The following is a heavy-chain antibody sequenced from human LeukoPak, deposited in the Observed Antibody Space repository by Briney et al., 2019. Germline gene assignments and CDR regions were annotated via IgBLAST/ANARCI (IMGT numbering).Heavy chain of an antibody. CDR2: IYTSGST. J-gene: IGHJ3*01. CDR3: ARGWGTDCGVDCYSVDDAFDF. V-gene: IGHV4-4*07. D-gene: IGHD2-21*02. CDR1: GGSISSYY. Sequence: SETLSLTCTVSGGSISSYYWSWLRQPAGKGLEWIGRIYTSGSTNYNPSLKSRVTMSVDTSKNQFSLKLSSVTAADTAVYYCARGWGTDCGVDCYSVDDAFDFWGQRTMVTVSS.